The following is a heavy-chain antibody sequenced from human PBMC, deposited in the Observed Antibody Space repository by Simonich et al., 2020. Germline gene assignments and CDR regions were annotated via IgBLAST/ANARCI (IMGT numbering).Heavy chain of an antibody. CDR1: GFTFSSYG. V-gene: IGHV3-7*01. Sequence: EVQLVESGGGLVQPGGSLRLSWAASGFTFSSYGMSWVRQAPGKGLEWVEQQKQDESEKFYVASVKGRFTNSRNNAKNSRYLQMNSLRAEDTAVYYCARDREVYGSGSYYNYWGQGTLVTVSS. CDR2: QKQDESEK. J-gene: IGHJ4*02. D-gene: IGHD3-10*01. CDR3: ARDREVYGSGSYYNY.